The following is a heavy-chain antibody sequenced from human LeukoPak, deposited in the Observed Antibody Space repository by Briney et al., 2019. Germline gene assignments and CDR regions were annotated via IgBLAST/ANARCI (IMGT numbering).Heavy chain of an antibody. CDR2: IYHNGNT. J-gene: IGHJ3*02. Sequence: SGTLSLTCGVSGASIRSTHWWTWGRQPPGMGLEWIGEIYHNGNTEYNPSLSSRLLISVDKSKNQFSLKLTSVTAADTAMYYCASPSGRQYADALDIWGQGRMVIVSS. CDR1: GASIRSTHW. CDR3: ASPSGRQYADALDI. D-gene: IGHD1-26*01. V-gene: IGHV4-4*02.